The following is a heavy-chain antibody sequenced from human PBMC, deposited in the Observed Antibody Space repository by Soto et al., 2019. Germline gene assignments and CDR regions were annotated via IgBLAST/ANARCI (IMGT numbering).Heavy chain of an antibody. CDR2: IYPGDSDT. CDR1: GYSVTRYW. D-gene: IGHD3-10*01. CDR3: ARPNSGITMVRGVIKIDAFDI. Sequence: GESLKISCKGSGYSVTRYWMGWVRQMPGKGLEWMGIIYPGDSDTRYSPSFQGQATISADKSISTAYLQWSSLKASDTAMYYCARPNSGITMVRGVIKIDAFDIWGQGTMVTVSS. J-gene: IGHJ3*02. V-gene: IGHV5-51*01.